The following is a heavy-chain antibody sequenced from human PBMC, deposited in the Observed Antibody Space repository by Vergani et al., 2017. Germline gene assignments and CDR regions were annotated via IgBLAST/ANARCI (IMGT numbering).Heavy chain of an antibody. CDR2: LSASARRT. CDR3: AKVGRSEVAGTFGSFDI. J-gene: IGHJ3*02. Sequence: EVQLLESGGDLVQPGGSLRLSCAASGFTFIMHAMSWVRQAPGKGLEWVSTLSASARRTHYADSVKGRFTISRDISKNTLFLHMNSLRPEDTAVYYCAKVGRSEVAGTFGSFDIWGQGTMVTVSS. CDR1: GFTFIMHA. D-gene: IGHD6-19*01. V-gene: IGHV3-23*01.